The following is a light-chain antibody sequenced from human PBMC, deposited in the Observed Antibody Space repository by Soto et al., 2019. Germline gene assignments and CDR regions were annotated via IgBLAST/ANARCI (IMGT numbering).Light chain of an antibody. J-gene: IGKJ3*01. CDR1: QSVSSSY. CDR2: GAF. CDR3: QQYGDSPAT. V-gene: IGKV3-20*01. Sequence: SVLMQSPGTLSLKPGERATLSCRASQSVSSSYLAWYQQKPGQAPRLLIYGAFNRATGIPDRFSGSGSGTDFTLTFSRLEPEDFAVYYCQQYGDSPATFGPGTKVDIK.